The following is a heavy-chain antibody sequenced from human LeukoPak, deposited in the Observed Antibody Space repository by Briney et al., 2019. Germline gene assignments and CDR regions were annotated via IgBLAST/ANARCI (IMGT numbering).Heavy chain of an antibody. Sequence: PSVKVSCKASGRTFSSYYISWVRQAPGQGLEWMGRIIPSCGHTNYAQKFQGRGTITTDESTSTANVELSSMSFEDTAVDYCSGLYDSSGYYYAGGGFDYWGQGTLVTVSS. CDR1: GRTFSSYY. D-gene: IGHD3-22*01. V-gene: IGHV1-69*05. J-gene: IGHJ4*02. CDR3: SGLYDSSGYYYAGGGFDY. CDR2: IIPSCGHT.